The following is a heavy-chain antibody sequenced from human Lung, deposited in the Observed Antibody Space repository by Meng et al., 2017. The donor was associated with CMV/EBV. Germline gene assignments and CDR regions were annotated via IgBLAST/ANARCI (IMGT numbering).Heavy chain of an antibody. V-gene: IGHV3-30*04. CDR2: TSYDGSKK. Sequence: GGSLRLSCVASGFMFSSYSLHWVRQAPGKGLEWVAVTSYDGSKKEYANSVKGRFTVSRDNSKNTLYLQMNTLRADDTAVYYCARADYANYGFWSGFPAFWGQGTXVTVSS. J-gene: IGHJ4*02. CDR3: ARADYANYGFWSGFPAF. D-gene: IGHD3-3*01. CDR1: GFMFSSYS.